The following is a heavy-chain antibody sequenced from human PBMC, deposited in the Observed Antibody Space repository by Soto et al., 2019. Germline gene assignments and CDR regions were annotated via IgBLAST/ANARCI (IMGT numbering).Heavy chain of an antibody. J-gene: IGHJ4*02. CDR2: MNAGNGHT. Sequence: ASVKVSCKASGYTFVNFAIHWVRQAPGQRPEWMGWMNAGNGHTKYSQKFQGRVTIIRDTSATTAFTELSSLKSEDTAVYYCARQKDPYCGGDCYSPVDYWGQGTLVTVSS. CDR3: ARQKDPYCGGDCYSPVDY. D-gene: IGHD2-21*02. V-gene: IGHV1-3*01. CDR1: GYTFVNFA.